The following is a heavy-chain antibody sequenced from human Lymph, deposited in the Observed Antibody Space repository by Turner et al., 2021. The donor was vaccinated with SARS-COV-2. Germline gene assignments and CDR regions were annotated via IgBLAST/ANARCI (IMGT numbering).Heavy chain of an antibody. J-gene: IGHJ4*02. D-gene: IGHD2-15*01. CDR1: GGSISSRSYY. V-gene: IGHV4-39*01. Sequence: QLQLQESGPGLVKPSGTLSLTCAVSGGSISSRSYYWGWIRQPPGKGLEWIGSIHYSGNIYYNPSLKSRVTISVDTSKNQFSLQLSSVTAADTAVYYCARNDRVVVQSFDYWGQGTLITVSS. CDR2: IHYSGNI. CDR3: ARNDRVVVQSFDY.